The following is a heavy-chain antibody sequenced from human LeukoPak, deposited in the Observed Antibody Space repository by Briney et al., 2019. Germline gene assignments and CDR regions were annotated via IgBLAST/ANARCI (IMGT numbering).Heavy chain of an antibody. CDR1: GYTFSDYY. J-gene: IGHJ6*03. CDR2: IIPIFGTA. D-gene: IGHD3-16*01. CDR3: ARETSQKGAHYMDV. Sequence: ASVKVSCKASGYTFSDYYMHWVRQAPGQGLEWMGGIIPIFGTANYAQKFQGRVTITADKSTSTAYMELSSLRSEDTAVYYCARETSQKGAHYMDVWGKGTTVTISS. V-gene: IGHV1-69*06.